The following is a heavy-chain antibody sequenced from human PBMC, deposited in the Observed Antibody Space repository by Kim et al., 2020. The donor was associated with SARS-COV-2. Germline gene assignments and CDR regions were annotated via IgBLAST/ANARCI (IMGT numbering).Heavy chain of an antibody. CDR2: IYTSGST. V-gene: IGHV4-61*02. D-gene: IGHD6-13*01. CDR1: GGSISSGSYY. CDR3: ARDLGSIAAAGTRDYYYYYGMDV. J-gene: IGHJ6*02. Sequence: SETLSLTCTVSGGSISSGSYYWSWIRQPAGKGLEWIGRIYTSGSTNYNPSLKSRVTISVDTSKNQFSLKLSSVTAADTAVYYCARDLGSIAAAGTRDYYYYYGMDVWGQGTTVTVSS.